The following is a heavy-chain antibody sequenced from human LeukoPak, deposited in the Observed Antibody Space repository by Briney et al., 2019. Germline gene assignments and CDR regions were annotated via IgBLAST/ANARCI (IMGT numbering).Heavy chain of an antibody. V-gene: IGHV3-30-3*01. CDR3: ARGITIFGVVTRPDY. CDR2: ISYDGSNK. Sequence: GGSLRLSCAASGFTFSSYAMHWVRQAPGKGLEWVAVISYDGSNKYYADSVKGRFTISRDNSKNTLYLQMNSLRAEDTAVYSCARGITIFGVVTRPDYWGQGTLVTVSS. CDR1: GFTFSSYA. D-gene: IGHD3-3*01. J-gene: IGHJ4*02.